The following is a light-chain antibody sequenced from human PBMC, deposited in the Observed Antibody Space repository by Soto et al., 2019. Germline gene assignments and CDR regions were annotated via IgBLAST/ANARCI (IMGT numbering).Light chain of an antibody. V-gene: IGKV1-5*03. CDR3: QQYNSYPWT. J-gene: IGKJ1*01. CDR2: KAS. CDR1: HSISSW. Sequence: DIQMTQSPSTLSASVGDRITITCRASHSISSWLAWYQQKPGKAPKLLIYKASSLESGVPSRFSGCGSGTEFTLTISRLQADDFATYYCQQYNSYPWTFGQGTKVEIK.